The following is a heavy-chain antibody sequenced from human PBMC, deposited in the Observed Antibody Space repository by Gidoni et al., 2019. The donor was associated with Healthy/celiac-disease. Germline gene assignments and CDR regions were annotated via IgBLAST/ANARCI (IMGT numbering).Heavy chain of an antibody. Sequence: QVQLVESGGGVVQPGRSLRLSCAASGFPFSSYAMHWVRPAPGKGLEWVAVISYDGSNKYYADSVKGRFTISRDNSKNTLYLQMNSLRAEDTAVYYCARNKRRPSGYYYGMDVWGQGTTVTVSS. CDR1: GFPFSSYA. D-gene: IGHD6-25*01. V-gene: IGHV3-30-3*01. CDR3: ARNKRRPSGYYYGMDV. J-gene: IGHJ6*02. CDR2: ISYDGSNK.